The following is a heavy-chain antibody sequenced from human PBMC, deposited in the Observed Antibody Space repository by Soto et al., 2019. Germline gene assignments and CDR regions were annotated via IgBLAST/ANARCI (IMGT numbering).Heavy chain of an antibody. D-gene: IGHD2-21*02. CDR3: AQTPYCCGDCLGYFDY. J-gene: IGHJ4*02. CDR2: ISGGGGVT. Sequence: EVQLLESGGGLVQPGGSLRLSCAASGFTFINYAMSWVRQAPGKGLEWVSAISGGGGVTYYADSVKGRFTISRDNSKNTLFLQMNSLRAGDTAVYYCAQTPYCCGDCLGYFDYWGQGTLVTVSS. V-gene: IGHV3-23*01. CDR1: GFTFINYA.